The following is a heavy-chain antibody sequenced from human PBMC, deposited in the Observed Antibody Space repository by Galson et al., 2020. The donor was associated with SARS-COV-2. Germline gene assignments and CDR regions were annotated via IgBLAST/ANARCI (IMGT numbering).Heavy chain of an antibody. V-gene: IGHV3-64*01. CDR3: ARGRIGYYDRALPDY. Sequence: QLGESLKISCVGSGFTFNTYPMHWVRQAPGKGLEYVSGINNQGDVTYFANSVMGRFDISRDNSKNTLYLHMGSLRVEDRAVYYCARGRIGYYDRALPDYWGQGTLVTVSS. D-gene: IGHD3-10*02. CDR1: GFTFNTYP. J-gene: IGHJ4*02. CDR2: INNQGDVT.